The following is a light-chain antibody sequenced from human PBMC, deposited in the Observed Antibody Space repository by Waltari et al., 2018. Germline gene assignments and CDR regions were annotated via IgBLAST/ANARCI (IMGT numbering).Light chain of an antibody. J-gene: IGLJ2*01. Sequence: QSVLTQPPSASGTPGQRVTISCSGTSSNIGLPYVYLYQQLPGAPPKLLIYTNNQRPSGVPDRFSGSKSGTSASLAISGLRSEDEAHYYCAAWDDSLSGPVVLGGGTKLTVL. CDR2: TNN. V-gene: IGLV1-47*01. CDR1: SSNIGLPY. CDR3: AAWDDSLSGPVV.